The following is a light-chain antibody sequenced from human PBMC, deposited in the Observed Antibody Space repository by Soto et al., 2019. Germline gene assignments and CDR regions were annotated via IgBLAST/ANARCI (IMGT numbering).Light chain of an antibody. CDR1: QSVSSN. CDR2: GAS. Sequence: EMVMTQSPATLAFAPGERATLSCLSSQSVSSNLAWYQQKPGQAPRLLIYGASTRATGIPARFSGSGSGTEFTLTISSLQSEDFAVYYCQQYNNWPGTFGQGTKVDI. CDR3: QQYNNWPGT. J-gene: IGKJ1*01. V-gene: IGKV3-15*01.